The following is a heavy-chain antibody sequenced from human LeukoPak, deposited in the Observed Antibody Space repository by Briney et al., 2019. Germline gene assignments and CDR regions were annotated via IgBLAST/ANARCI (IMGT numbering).Heavy chain of an antibody. J-gene: IGHJ4*02. CDR3: AKSDYAEGGIEY. V-gene: IGHV3-23*01. Sequence: PGGSLRVSCAASGFTFSSYAMSWVRQAPGKRLEWVSAISGSGGSTYYADSVKGRFPISRDNSKNTLYLQMNSLKPEDTAMYYCAKSDYAEGGIEYWGQGTLVTVSS. CDR1: GFTFSSYA. CDR2: ISGSGGST. D-gene: IGHD4-17*01.